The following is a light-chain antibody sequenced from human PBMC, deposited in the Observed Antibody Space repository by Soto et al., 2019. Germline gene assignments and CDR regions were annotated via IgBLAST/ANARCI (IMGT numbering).Light chain of an antibody. CDR3: TQHTTLPPWT. Sequence: DIQMTQSPSSLSASVGDRVTITCQASQDISNYLNWYQQKPGNAPKLLIYDASTLETGVPSRFSGSGSGTDFTFTISSLQPEDIATYYGTQHTTLPPWTFGQGTTVEIK. CDR1: QDISNY. CDR2: DAS. V-gene: IGKV1-33*01. J-gene: IGKJ1*01.